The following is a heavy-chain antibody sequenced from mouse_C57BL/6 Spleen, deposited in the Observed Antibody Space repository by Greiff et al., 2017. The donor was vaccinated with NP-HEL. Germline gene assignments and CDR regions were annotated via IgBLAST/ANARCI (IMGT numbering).Heavy chain of an antibody. CDR2: INPNNGGT. CDR1: GYTFTDYY. Sequence: VQLQQSGPELVKPGASVKISCKASGYTFTDYYMNWVKQSHGKSLEWIGDINPNNGGTSYNQKFKGKATLTVDKSSSTAYIELRSLTSDDSAVYYCARRTGYWGQGTTLTVSS. CDR3: ARRTGY. V-gene: IGHV1-26*01. J-gene: IGHJ2*01.